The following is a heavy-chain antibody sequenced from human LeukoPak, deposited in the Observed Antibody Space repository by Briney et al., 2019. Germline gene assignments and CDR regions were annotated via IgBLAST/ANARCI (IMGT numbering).Heavy chain of an antibody. J-gene: IGHJ4*02. Sequence: GRSLRLSWAASGFTFDDYAMHWVRQAPGKGLEWVSGISWNSGSIGYADSVKGRFTISRDNAKNSLYLQMNSLRAGDTALYYCAKSDSSGYYYGLGNYWGQGTLVTVSS. CDR1: GFTFDDYA. V-gene: IGHV3-9*01. CDR3: AKSDSSGYYYGLGNY. D-gene: IGHD3-22*01. CDR2: ISWNSGSI.